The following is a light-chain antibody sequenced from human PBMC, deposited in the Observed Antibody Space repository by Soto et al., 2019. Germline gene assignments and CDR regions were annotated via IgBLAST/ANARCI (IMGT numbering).Light chain of an antibody. J-gene: IGKJ1*01. CDR1: QAVNTR. CDR2: LTS. V-gene: IGKV3-11*01. CDR3: HQRKSWPRT. Sequence: EIVLAQSPATLSSFPGDRVTLSCRASQAVNTRLAWYQHKPSQAPRLLIYLTSNRAAGIPARFSGSGSGTDFTLTISDVETEAFAVYYCHQRKSWPRTFGQGTKVDIK.